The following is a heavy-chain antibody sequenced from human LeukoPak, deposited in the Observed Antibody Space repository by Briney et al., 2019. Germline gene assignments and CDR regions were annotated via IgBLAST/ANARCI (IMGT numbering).Heavy chain of an antibody. Sequence: GGSLRLSCAASGFTFSSYAMSWVRQAPGKGLEWVSAISGSGGSTYYADSVKGRFTISRDNSKNTLYLQMNSLGAEDTAVYYCARARSHSSSPSPDYYYYGMDVWGQGTTVTVSS. CDR3: ARARSHSSSPSPDYYYYGMDV. CDR1: GFTFSSYA. D-gene: IGHD6-13*01. CDR2: ISGSGGST. V-gene: IGHV3-23*01. J-gene: IGHJ6*02.